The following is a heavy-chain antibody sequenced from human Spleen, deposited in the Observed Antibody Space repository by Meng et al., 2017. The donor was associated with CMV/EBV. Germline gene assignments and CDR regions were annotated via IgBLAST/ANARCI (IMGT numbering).Heavy chain of an antibody. J-gene: IGHJ4*02. Sequence: EVTLVEVGGGLIQPGGSLRLSCAASGFTVSSNYMSWVRQAPGKGLEWVSVIYSGGSTYYADSVKGRFTISRDNAKNTLYLQMNDLRADDSAVYYCVRDLVGNRDYWGQGTLVTVSS. CDR1: GFTVSSNY. CDR2: IYSGGST. V-gene: IGHV3-66*01. D-gene: IGHD1-14*01. CDR3: VRDLVGNRDY.